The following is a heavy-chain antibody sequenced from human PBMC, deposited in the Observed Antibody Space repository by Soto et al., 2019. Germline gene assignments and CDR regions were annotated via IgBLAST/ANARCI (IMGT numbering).Heavy chain of an antibody. V-gene: IGHV4-31*01. CDR3: ARGSSIAGLYYGMDV. J-gene: IGHJ6*02. Sequence: QVQLQESGPGLVKPSQTLSLTCTVSGGSISSGGYYWTWIRQHPGKGLEWIGYNYYSGITYYNPSIKSQVTISLDSSKNQFSLKLSSVTAADTAVYYCARGSSIAGLYYGMDVWGQGTTVTVSS. CDR2: NYYSGIT. CDR1: GGSISSGGYY. D-gene: IGHD6-6*01.